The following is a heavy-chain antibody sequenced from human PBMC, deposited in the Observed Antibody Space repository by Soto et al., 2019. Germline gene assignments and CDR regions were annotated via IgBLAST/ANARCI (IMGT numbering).Heavy chain of an antibody. Sequence: QVQLQESGPGLVKPSETVSLTCTVSGGSISSYYWSWIRQPPWKGLEWIGYLHYSGSTKYDPSLKSRVTISVDTSKNHFSLKLGSVTAADTAVYSCARRLVRGVIDYWGQGTLVTVSS. CDR2: LHYSGST. CDR1: GGSISSYY. J-gene: IGHJ4*02. CDR3: ARRLVRGVIDY. V-gene: IGHV4-59*08. D-gene: IGHD3-10*01.